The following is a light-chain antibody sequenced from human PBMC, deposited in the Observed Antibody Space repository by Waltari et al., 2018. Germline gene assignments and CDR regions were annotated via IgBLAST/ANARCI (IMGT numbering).Light chain of an antibody. CDR1: TGAIVLYSY. V-gene: IGLV2-14*03. CDR2: VVN. Sequence: QSALPQPPSVSGSPGRSTPTPCTGATGAIVLYSYFPWYQQHPGNAPKLVIFVVNNRPSGVSNRFSASVSGNTASLTISGLQAEDEADYYCSSYTKDTRIFGGGTKLTVL. CDR3: SSYTKDTRI. J-gene: IGLJ2*01.